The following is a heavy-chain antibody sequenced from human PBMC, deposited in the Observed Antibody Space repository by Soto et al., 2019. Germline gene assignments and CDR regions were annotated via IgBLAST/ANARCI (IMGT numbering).Heavy chain of an antibody. CDR3: TTDFIGYCSGGSCYSHFYYYYGMDV. D-gene: IGHD2-15*01. J-gene: IGHJ6*02. Sequence: PGGSLRLSCAASGFTFSNAWMSWVRQAPGEGLEWVGRIKSKTDGGTTDYAAPVKGRFTISRDDSKNTLYLQMNSLKTEDTAVYYCTTDFIGYCSGGSCYSHFYYYYGMDVWGQGTTVTVSS. CDR1: GFTFSNAW. CDR2: IKSKTDGGTT. V-gene: IGHV3-15*01.